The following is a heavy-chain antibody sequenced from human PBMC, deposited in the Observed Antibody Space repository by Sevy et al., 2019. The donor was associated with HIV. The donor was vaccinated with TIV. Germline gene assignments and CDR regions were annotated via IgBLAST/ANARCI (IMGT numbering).Heavy chain of an antibody. Sequence: GGSLRLSCAASGFTFSSYWMHWVRQAPGKGLEWVALIWYDGTIKYYADSVKGRFTISRDNSKDTLFLQMNSLTPEDTAVYYCARGGGYCGGDCYSIDYWGQGALVTVSS. CDR2: IWYDGTIK. D-gene: IGHD2-21*02. V-gene: IGHV3-33*08. J-gene: IGHJ4*02. CDR1: GFTFSSYW. CDR3: ARGGGYCGGDCYSIDY.